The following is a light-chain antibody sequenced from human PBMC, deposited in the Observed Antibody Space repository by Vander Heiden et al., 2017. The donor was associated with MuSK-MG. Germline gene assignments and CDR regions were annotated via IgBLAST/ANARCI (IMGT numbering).Light chain of an antibody. CDR1: QSISSR. V-gene: IGKV1-5*01. CDR3: QQNNSYWT. CDR2: DAS. J-gene: IGKJ1*01. Sequence: DIQMTQSPSTLSASLGDRVTITCRASQSISSRLAWYQQKPGKAPNLLIYDASRLQSGVPSRFSGSGSGTEFTLTSSSLQPDDFATYYCQQNNSYWTFGQWTKVEIK.